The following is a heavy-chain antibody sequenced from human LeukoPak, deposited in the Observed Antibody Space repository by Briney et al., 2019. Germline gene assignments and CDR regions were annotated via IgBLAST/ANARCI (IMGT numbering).Heavy chain of an antibody. J-gene: IGHJ4*02. CDR1: GFTFDDYA. V-gene: IGHV3-9*03. Sequence: GRSLRLSCAASGFTFDDYAMHWVRQAPGKGLEWVSGISWNSGSIGYADSVKGRFTISRDNAKNSLYLQMNSLRAEDMALYYCAKGREGSWYSSYFDYWGQGTLVTVSS. CDR2: ISWNSGSI. D-gene: IGHD6-13*01. CDR3: AKGREGSWYSSYFDY.